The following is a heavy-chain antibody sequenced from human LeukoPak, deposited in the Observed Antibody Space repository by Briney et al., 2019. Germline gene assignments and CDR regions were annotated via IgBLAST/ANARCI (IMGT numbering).Heavy chain of an antibody. CDR3: GSSSDYYGMDV. V-gene: IGHV1-18*01. Sequence: SVKVSCKASGYSVTSDGISWVRQDPGQGIEWMGWISAYNGNTNYAQKLQGRVTMTTDTSTSTAYMELRSLRSDDTAVYYCGSSSDYYGMDVWGQGTTVTVSS. CDR1: GYSVTSDG. D-gene: IGHD6-6*01. CDR2: ISAYNGNT. J-gene: IGHJ6*02.